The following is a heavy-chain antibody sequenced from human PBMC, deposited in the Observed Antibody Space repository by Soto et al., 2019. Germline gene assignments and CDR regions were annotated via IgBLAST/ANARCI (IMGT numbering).Heavy chain of an antibody. CDR3: AKLVAAAGSDY. Sequence: EVQLLESGGGLVQPGGSLRLSCADSGFTFSSYGMSWVRQAPGKGLEWVSSIGASGGSTYYADSVKGRFTISRDNSKNTVYLQMNSLRAEDTAVYYCAKLVAAAGSDYWGQGTLVTVSS. V-gene: IGHV3-23*01. J-gene: IGHJ4*02. CDR1: GFTFSSYG. CDR2: IGASGGST. D-gene: IGHD6-13*01.